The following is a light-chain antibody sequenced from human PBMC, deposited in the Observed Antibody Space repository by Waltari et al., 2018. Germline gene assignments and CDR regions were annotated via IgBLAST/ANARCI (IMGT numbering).Light chain of an antibody. CDR1: SNDVGGYNY. V-gene: IGLV2-11*01. Sequence: QSALTQPRSVSGSPGQSVTISCSGTSNDVGGYNYVSWYQQHPGKAPKLIIYDVSKRPSGGPDRFSGSKSGNTASLTISGLQSEDEADYFGCSYAGSSSLVFGGGSSLTVL. CDR3: CSYAGSSSLV. CDR2: DVS. J-gene: IGLJ3*02.